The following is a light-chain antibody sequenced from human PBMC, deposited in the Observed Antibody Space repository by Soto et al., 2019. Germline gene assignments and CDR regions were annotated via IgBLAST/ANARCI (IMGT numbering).Light chain of an antibody. Sequence: DIQMTQSPASLSASIGDRVIITCRASQSISNYLNWYQHKPGRAPKFLIYAASSLQSGVPSRFSGSGSGTDFTLTISCLQSEDFATYYCQQYYSYPHTFGQGTKVDIK. CDR1: QSISNY. CDR3: QQYYSYPHT. V-gene: IGKV1-39*01. J-gene: IGKJ1*01. CDR2: AAS.